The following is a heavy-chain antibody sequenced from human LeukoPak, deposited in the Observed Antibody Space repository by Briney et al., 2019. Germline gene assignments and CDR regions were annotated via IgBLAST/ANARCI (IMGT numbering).Heavy chain of an antibody. D-gene: IGHD3-22*01. CDR3: AKSWYYYDSSGYPFDY. Sequence: GGSLRLSCAASGFTFSNYAMSWVRQAPGKGLEWVSGFSGSGGITYYADSVKGRFTISRDNSKNTLYLQMNSLRAEDTAVYYCAKSWYYYDSSGYPFDYWGQGTLVTVSS. V-gene: IGHV3-23*01. CDR1: GFTFSNYA. J-gene: IGHJ4*02. CDR2: FSGSGGIT.